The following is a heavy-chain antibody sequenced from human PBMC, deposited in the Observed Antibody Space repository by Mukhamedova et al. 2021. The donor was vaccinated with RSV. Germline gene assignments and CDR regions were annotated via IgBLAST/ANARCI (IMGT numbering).Heavy chain of an antibody. CDR3: ARVGNYDFSYYFYY. CDR2: ISSSGSTI. Sequence: GKGLEWVSYISSSGSTIYYADSVKGRFTISRDNAKNSLYLQMNSLRAEDTAVYYCARVGNYDFSYYFYYWGQGTLVTVSS. V-gene: IGHV3-48*03. D-gene: IGHD3-3*01. J-gene: IGHJ4*02.